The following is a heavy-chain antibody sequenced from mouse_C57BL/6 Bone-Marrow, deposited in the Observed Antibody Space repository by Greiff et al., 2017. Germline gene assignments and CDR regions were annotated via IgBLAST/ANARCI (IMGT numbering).Heavy chain of an antibody. J-gene: IGHJ2*01. CDR2: IYPGDGDT. D-gene: IGHD2-3*01. V-gene: IGHV1-80*01. CDR1: GYAFSSYW. Sequence: VQVVESGSELVKPGASVKISCKASGYAFSSYWMNWVKQRPGKGLEWIGQIYPGDGDTNYNGKFKGKATLTADKSSSTAYMQLSSLTSEDSAVYFCARLNDGYYDYWGQGTTLTVSS. CDR3: ARLNDGYYDY.